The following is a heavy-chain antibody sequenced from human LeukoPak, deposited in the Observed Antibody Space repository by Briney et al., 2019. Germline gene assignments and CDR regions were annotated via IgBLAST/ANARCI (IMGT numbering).Heavy chain of an antibody. V-gene: IGHV1-2*02. CDR3: ARDLNDFWSGYHY. Sequence: GASVKVSCKASGDTFTGYYMRWVRQAPGQGLEWMGWINPNSGGTNYAQKFQGRVTMTRDTSISTAYMELSRLRSDDTAVYYCARDLNDFWSGYHYWGQGTLVTVSS. D-gene: IGHD3-3*01. J-gene: IGHJ4*02. CDR2: INPNSGGT. CDR1: GDTFTGYY.